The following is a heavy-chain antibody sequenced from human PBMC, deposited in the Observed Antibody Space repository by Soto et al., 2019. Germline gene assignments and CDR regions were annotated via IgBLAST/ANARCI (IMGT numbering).Heavy chain of an antibody. J-gene: IGHJ6*02. D-gene: IGHD3-9*01. CDR3: ARRFDSLSYGMDV. Sequence: GASVKVSCKASGYTFTRYFMHWVGQAPGQGLEWMGIINPSGGSTSNAQKFQGRVTLTRDTSTSTVYMQLSSLRSEDTAIYYCARRFDSLSYGMDVWGQGTTVTVSS. CDR1: GYTFTRYF. CDR2: INPSGGST. V-gene: IGHV1-46*01.